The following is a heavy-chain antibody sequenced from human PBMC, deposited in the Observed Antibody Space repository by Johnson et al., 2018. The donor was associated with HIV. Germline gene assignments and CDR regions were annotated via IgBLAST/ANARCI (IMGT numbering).Heavy chain of an antibody. V-gene: IGHV3-74*03. CDR3: AKGFFELDDAFDI. CDR1: GFTFSHYW. D-gene: IGHD3/OR15-3a*01. J-gene: IGHJ3*02. Sequence: VQLVESGGGLVQPGGSLTLSCAASGFTFSHYWMHWVRQAPGKGLVWVSRMNSDGSSTTYADSVQGRFTISRDNAKNSLYLQMNSLRAEDTAVYYCAKGFFELDDAFDIWGQGTMVTVSS. CDR2: MNSDGSST.